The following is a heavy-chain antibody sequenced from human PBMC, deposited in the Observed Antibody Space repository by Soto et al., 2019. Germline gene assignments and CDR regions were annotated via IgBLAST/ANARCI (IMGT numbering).Heavy chain of an antibody. Sequence: SSTXSLTCRLAGAALNIGKDDWSWIRQVPGKGLEWIGHIYVTGAVDYNPSLRDRITISQDKSERKFSLKLRLVTAADTAVYYCARLRIATNKYTWFDTWGQGTLVTVSS. D-gene: IGHD2-21*01. CDR3: ARLRIATNKYTWFDT. J-gene: IGHJ5*02. V-gene: IGHV4-31*03. CDR2: IYVTGAV. CDR1: GAALNIGKDD.